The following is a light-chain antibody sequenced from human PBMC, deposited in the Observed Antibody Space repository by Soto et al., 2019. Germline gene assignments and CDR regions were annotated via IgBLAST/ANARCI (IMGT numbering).Light chain of an antibody. CDR3: QQYGSSPRT. V-gene: IGKV3-20*01. CDR2: AAS. J-gene: IGKJ1*01. CDR1: QSVSSSN. Sequence: EIVLTQSPGTLSLSPGERATLSCRASQSVSSSNLAWYQQKPGQAPRLLIYAASTRATGIPARFSGSGSVADFTLTISRLEPEDFAVYFCQQYGSSPRTFGQGTKVDIK.